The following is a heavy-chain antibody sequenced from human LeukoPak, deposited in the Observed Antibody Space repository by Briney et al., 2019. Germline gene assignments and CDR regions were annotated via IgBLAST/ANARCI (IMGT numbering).Heavy chain of an antibody. J-gene: IGHJ6*03. CDR2: INHSGST. CDR3: ARGYGSSPPRHYYYYMDV. Sequence: SETLSLTCAVYGGSFSGYYWSWIRQPPGKGLEWIGEINHSGSTNYNPSLKSRVTISVDTSKNQFSLKLSSVTAADTAVYYCARGYGSSPPRHYYYYMDVWGKGTTVTVSS. CDR1: GGSFSGYY. D-gene: IGHD6-6*01. V-gene: IGHV4-34*01.